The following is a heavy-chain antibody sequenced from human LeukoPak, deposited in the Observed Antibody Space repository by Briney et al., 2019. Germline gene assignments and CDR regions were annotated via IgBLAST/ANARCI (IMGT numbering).Heavy chain of an antibody. CDR1: GFTFSGYT. CDR3: ARDRVPNTYYYGSGSDY. Sequence: SGGSLRLSCAASGFTFSGYTMSWVRQAPGKGLEWVSTITTSDGNTYYADSVKGRFTVSRDNSKNTLFLQMNSLRAEDTAVYYCARDRVPNTYYYGSGSDYWGQGTLVTVSS. V-gene: IGHV3-23*01. J-gene: IGHJ4*02. CDR2: ITTSDGNT. D-gene: IGHD3-10*01.